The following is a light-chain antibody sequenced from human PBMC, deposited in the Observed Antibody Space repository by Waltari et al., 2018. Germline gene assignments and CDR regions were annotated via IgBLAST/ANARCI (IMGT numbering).Light chain of an antibody. Sequence: SYELTQPPSVSVSPGQTASITCSGDKLGDQYACWYQQKPGQSPVLVIYQDSKRPSGIPGRFSGSNSGNTATLTISGTQAMDEADYYCQAWDSSTEVFGTGTKVTVL. V-gene: IGLV3-1*01. CDR1: KLGDQY. CDR3: QAWDSSTEV. CDR2: QDS. J-gene: IGLJ1*01.